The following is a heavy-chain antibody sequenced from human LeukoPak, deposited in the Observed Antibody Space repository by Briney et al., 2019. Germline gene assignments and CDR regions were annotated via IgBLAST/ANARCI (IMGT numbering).Heavy chain of an antibody. CDR2: TYYRSKWYN. CDR3: ARDPPYSYYGLDV. V-gene: IGHV6-1*01. D-gene: IGHD4-11*01. J-gene: IGHJ6*02. CDR1: GDSVSSNSAA. Sequence: SQTLSLTCAISGDSVSSNSAAWPWIRQSPSRGLEWLGRTYYRSKWYNAYAVSVKSRITINPDTSKNQFSLQLNSVTPEDTAVYYCARDPPYSYYGLDVWGQGTTVTVSS.